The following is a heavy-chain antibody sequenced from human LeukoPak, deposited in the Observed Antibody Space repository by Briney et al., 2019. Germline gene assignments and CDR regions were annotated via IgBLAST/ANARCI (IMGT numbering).Heavy chain of an antibody. Sequence: PSGTLSLTCAVSGGSISSSNWWSWVRQPPGKGLEWIGEIYHSGSTNYNPSLKSRVTISVDKSKNQFSLKLSSVTAADTAVYYCARESDSGYYINGAFDIWGQGTMVTVSS. J-gene: IGHJ3*02. V-gene: IGHV4-4*02. CDR2: IYHSGST. D-gene: IGHD3-22*01. CDR3: ARESDSGYYINGAFDI. CDR1: GGSISSSNW.